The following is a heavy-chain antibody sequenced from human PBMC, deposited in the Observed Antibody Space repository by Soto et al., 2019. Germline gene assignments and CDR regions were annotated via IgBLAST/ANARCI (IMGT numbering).Heavy chain of an antibody. Sequence: EVQLVESGGGLVKPGGSLRLSCAASGFTFSSYSMHWVRQAPGKGLEWVSSISSSSSYIYYADSVKGRFTISRDNAKNSLYLQMNSLRAEDTAVYYCARGRGSYPNYFDYWGQGTLVTVSS. J-gene: IGHJ4*02. CDR3: ARGRGSYPNYFDY. CDR2: ISSSSSYI. V-gene: IGHV3-21*01. CDR1: GFTFSSYS. D-gene: IGHD1-26*01.